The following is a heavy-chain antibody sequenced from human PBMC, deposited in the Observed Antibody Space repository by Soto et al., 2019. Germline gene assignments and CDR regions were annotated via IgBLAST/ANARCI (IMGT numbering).Heavy chain of an antibody. V-gene: IGHV1-46*01. CDR2: CDPGSGAT. Sequence: GPVKVSCKTSGYTFTTFYIHWVRQAPGRGLEYMGRCDPGSGATTYAQKFQGRLTMTRDTSTRTVYMDLSSLRSNDTAVYYCARDREDSGYPREYDAFDIWGQGTMVTVSS. CDR3: ARDREDSGYPREYDAFDI. D-gene: IGHD5-12*01. CDR1: GYTFTTFY. J-gene: IGHJ3*02.